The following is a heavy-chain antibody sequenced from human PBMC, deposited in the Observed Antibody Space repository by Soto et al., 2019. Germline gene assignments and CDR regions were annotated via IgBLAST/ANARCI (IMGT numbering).Heavy chain of an antibody. D-gene: IGHD3-3*01. CDR1: GGPISGDYY. J-gene: IGHJ4*01. Sequence: QVQLQESGPRLVRPSETLSLTCNVSGGPISGDYYWTLIRQPQGKRLEWIGYIFYSGSTYYNPSLKCLVTLSVDTSKYQFFLRLSSVTAAESAVYYCVREGVGFVSSLYPSRYFYFWGHGIFVPVSS. CDR3: VREGVGFVSSLYPSRYFYF. CDR2: IFYSGST. V-gene: IGHV4-30-4*01.